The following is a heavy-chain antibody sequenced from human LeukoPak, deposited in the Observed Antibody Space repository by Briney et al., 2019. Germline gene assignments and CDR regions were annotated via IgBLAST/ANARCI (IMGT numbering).Heavy chain of an antibody. CDR3: ARLRDYGSGSYGFDY. CDR1: GYTFTSYW. Sequence: GESLKISCKGSGYTFTSYWIGWVRQVPAKGLEWMGIIYPADSDTRYSPSFQGQVTISADKSISTAYLQWSSLKASDTAMYYCARLRDYGSGSYGFDYWGQGTLVTVSS. J-gene: IGHJ4*02. CDR2: IYPADSDT. D-gene: IGHD3-10*01. V-gene: IGHV5-51*01.